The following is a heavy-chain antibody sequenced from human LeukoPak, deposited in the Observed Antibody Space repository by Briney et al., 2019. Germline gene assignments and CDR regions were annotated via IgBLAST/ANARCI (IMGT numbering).Heavy chain of an antibody. V-gene: IGHV4-34*01. D-gene: IGHD1-1*01. J-gene: IGHJ4*02. CDR2: INHSGST. CDR3: AMYDSFFDY. Sequence: PSGTLSLTCAVYGGSFGGYYWSWIRQRPGKGLEWIGEINHSGSTNYNPSLKSRVTISLDTSKKQFFLRLSSVTAADTAVYYCAMYDSFFDYCGQGTLVTVSS. CDR1: GGSFGGYY.